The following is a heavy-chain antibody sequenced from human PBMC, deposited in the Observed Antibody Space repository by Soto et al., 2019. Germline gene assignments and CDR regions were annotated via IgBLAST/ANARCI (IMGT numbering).Heavy chain of an antibody. Sequence: GASVKVSCKASGGTFSSYAISWVRQAPGQGLEWMGWISAYNGNTNYAQKLQGRVTMTTDTSTSTAYMELRSLRSDDTAVYYCAREVEDYYYGMDVWGQGTMVTISS. D-gene: IGHD2-15*01. CDR2: ISAYNGNT. J-gene: IGHJ6*02. CDR3: AREVEDYYYGMDV. V-gene: IGHV1-18*01. CDR1: GGTFSSYA.